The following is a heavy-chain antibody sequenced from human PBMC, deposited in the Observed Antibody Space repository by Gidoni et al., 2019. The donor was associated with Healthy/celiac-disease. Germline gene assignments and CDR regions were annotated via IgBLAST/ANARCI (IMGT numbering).Heavy chain of an antibody. J-gene: IGHJ4*02. Sequence: DVQLVQSGAEVNQHGASLKISCKGSGYSFTSYWIGWVRQMPGKGLEWMGIIYPGDSDTRYSPSFQGQVTISADKSISTAYLQWSSLKASDTAMYYCARGLVDTAMVTGAFDYWGQGTLVTVSS. CDR3: ARGLVDTAMVTGAFDY. CDR2: IYPGDSDT. D-gene: IGHD5-18*01. CDR1: GYSFTSYW. V-gene: IGHV5-51*01.